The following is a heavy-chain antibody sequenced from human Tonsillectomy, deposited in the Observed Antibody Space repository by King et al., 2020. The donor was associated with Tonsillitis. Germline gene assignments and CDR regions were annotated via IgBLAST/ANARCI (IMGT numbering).Heavy chain of an antibody. J-gene: IGHJ4*02. D-gene: IGHD6-19*01. CDR1: GGYISSSSYY. CDR2: IYYSGST. V-gene: IGHV4-39*07. CDR3: ARVGVGYSSGWYGYFFDY. Sequence: QLQESGPGLVKPSETLSLTCTVSGGYISSSSYYWGWIRQPPGKGLEWIGSIYYSGSTYYNPSLKSRVTISVDTSKNQFSLKLSSVTAADTAVYYCARVGVGYSSGWYGYFFDYWGQGTLVTVSS.